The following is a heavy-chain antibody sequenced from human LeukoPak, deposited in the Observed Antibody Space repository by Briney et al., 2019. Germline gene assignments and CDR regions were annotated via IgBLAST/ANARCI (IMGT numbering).Heavy chain of an antibody. D-gene: IGHD3-9*01. Sequence: TGGSLRLSCAASGFTFSSYAMSWVRQAPGKGLEWVSAISGSGGSTCYADSVKGRFTISRDNSKNTLYLQMNSLRAEDTAVYYCATGGILTGVDYWGQGTLVTVSS. CDR3: ATGGILTGVDY. CDR1: GFTFSSYA. J-gene: IGHJ4*02. CDR2: ISGSGGST. V-gene: IGHV3-23*01.